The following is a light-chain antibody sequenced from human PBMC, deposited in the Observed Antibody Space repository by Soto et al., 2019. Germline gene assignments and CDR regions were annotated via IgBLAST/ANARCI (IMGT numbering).Light chain of an antibody. Sequence: QSALTQPASVSGSPGQSITISCTGTSSDVGVYDYVSWYQYHPGKDPKLLIFEVTKRPSGVSDRFSGSKSGNTASLTISGLQAEDEADYYCASSTITRTLVFGTGTKLTVL. J-gene: IGLJ1*01. V-gene: IGLV2-14*01. CDR2: EVT. CDR3: ASSTITRTLV. CDR1: SSDVGVYDY.